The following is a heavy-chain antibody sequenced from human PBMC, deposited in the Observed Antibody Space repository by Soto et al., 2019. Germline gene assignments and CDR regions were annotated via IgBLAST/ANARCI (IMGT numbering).Heavy chain of an antibody. CDR1: GFTFSSYA. Sequence: GGSLRLSCAASGFTFSSYAMSWVRQAPGKGLEWVSAISGSGGSTYYAGSVKGRFTISRDNSKNTLYLQMNSLRPEDTAVYYCAKVSGLRLGESPRPYYFHYWGPGTLVTVS. V-gene: IGHV3-23*01. J-gene: IGHJ4*02. D-gene: IGHD3-16*01. CDR3: AKVSGLRLGESPRPYYFHY. CDR2: ISGSGGST.